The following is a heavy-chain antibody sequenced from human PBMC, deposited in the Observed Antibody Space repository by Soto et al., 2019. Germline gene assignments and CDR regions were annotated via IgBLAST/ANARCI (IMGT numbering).Heavy chain of an antibody. D-gene: IGHD3-3*01. J-gene: IGHJ4*02. CDR3: ETGKGFLEWLLYPARDY. Sequence: EVQLLESGGGLVQPGGSLRLSCAASGFTFSSYAMSWVRQAPGKGLEWVSAISGSGGSTYYADSVKGRFTISRDNSKNTLYLQMNSLRADETAVHYCETGKGFLEWLLYPARDYWGQGTLVTVSS. V-gene: IGHV3-23*01. CDR2: ISGSGGST. CDR1: GFTFSSYA.